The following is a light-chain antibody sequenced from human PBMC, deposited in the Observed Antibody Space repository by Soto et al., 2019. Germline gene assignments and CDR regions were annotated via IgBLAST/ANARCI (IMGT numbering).Light chain of an antibody. V-gene: IGKV1-39*01. CDR3: QHSYSTRT. Sequence: DIQMTQSPSSLSASVGDRVTITCRASQSISSYLNWYQQKPGKAPKLLIYAASSLQSGVPSRFSGSGSGTYFTLTISSLQPEDFATYYCQHSYSTRTFGHGTKVDIK. J-gene: IGKJ3*01. CDR1: QSISSY. CDR2: AAS.